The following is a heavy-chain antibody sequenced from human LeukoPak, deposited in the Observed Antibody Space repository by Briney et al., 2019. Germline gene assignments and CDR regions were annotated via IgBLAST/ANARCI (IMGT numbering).Heavy chain of an antibody. CDR3: ARRYSSSWYSHLVYYYYYYMDV. Sequence: ASVKVSCKASGYTVTGYHMHWVRQAPGQGLEWMGWMNPNSGNTGYAQKFQGRVTMTRNTSISTAYMELSSLRSEDTAVYYCARRYSSSWYSHLVYYYYYYMDVWGKGTTVTISS. J-gene: IGHJ6*03. CDR2: MNPNSGNT. CDR1: GYTVTGYH. V-gene: IGHV1-8*02. D-gene: IGHD6-13*01.